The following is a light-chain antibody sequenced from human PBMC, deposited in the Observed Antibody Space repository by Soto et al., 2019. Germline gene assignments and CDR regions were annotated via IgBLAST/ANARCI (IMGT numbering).Light chain of an antibody. CDR2: GAS. V-gene: IGKV3-20*01. Sequence: EIVLTQSPGTLSLSPGERATLSCRASQSVSSSYLAWYQQTPGQAPRLLIYGASSRATGIPDRFSGSGSGTDFTLTISRLAPEDVALYYCQQYGSSPLTFGGGTKVEIK. J-gene: IGKJ4*01. CDR3: QQYGSSPLT. CDR1: QSVSSSY.